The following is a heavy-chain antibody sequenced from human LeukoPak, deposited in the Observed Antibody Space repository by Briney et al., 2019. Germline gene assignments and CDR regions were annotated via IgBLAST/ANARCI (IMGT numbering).Heavy chain of an antibody. CDR1: GGSISGGGYS. D-gene: IGHD2-21*01. V-gene: IGHV4-30-2*01. Sequence: SQTLSLTCAVSGGSISGGGYSWSWIRQPPGKGLEWIGYIYHSGSTYYNPSLKSRVTISVDRSKNQFSLKLSSVTAADTAVYYCARGGHMGYGMDVWGQGTTVTVSS. CDR2: IYHSGST. J-gene: IGHJ6*02. CDR3: ARGGHMGYGMDV.